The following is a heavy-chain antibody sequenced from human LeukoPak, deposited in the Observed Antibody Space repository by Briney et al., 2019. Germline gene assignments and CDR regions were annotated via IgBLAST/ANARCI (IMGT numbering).Heavy chain of an antibody. V-gene: IGHV5-10-1*01. CDR1: EYSFTTYW. D-gene: IGHD3-16*01. J-gene: IGHJ4*02. Sequence: GESLRISCKGFEYSFTTYWISWVRQMPGKGLEWMGKIALSDSSATYSPPFQGHVTISVDKSINTAYLHWSSLQASDTAMYYCTWGTSSTKIDFWGQGTLVTVSS. CDR2: IALSDSSA. CDR3: TWGTSSTKIDF.